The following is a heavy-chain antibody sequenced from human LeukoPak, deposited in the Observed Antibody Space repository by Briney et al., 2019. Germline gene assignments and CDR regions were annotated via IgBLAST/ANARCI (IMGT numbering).Heavy chain of an antibody. D-gene: IGHD1-26*01. Sequence: ASVKVSCKASGYTFTGYYMHWVRQAPGQGLEWMGWINPNSGGTNYAQIFQGRVTMTRDTSISTAYMELSRLRSDDTAVYYCARTQWGILPPLIYWGQGTLVTVSS. J-gene: IGHJ4*02. V-gene: IGHV1-2*02. CDR3: ARTQWGILPPLIY. CDR1: GYTFTGYY. CDR2: INPNSGGT.